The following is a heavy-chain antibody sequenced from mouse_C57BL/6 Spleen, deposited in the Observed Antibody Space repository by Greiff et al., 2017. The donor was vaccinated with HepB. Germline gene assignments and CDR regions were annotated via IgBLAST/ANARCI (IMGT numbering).Heavy chain of an antibody. V-gene: IGHV6-3*01. CDR1: GFTFSNYW. CDR3: TVDDYGRAY. Sequence: EVKVEESGGGLVQPGGSMKLSCVASGFTFSNYWMNWVRQSPEKGLEWVAQISLNTDNYATHYAESVKGRFTISRDDSKSSVYLQMNNLRAEDTGIYYCTVDDYGRAYWGQGTLVTVSA. J-gene: IGHJ3*01. D-gene: IGHD2-4*01. CDR2: ISLNTDNYAT.